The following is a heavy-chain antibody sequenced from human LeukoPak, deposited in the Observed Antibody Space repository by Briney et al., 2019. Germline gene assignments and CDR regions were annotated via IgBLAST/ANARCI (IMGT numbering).Heavy chain of an antibody. CDR2: ISAYNGNT. V-gene: IGHV1-18*01. J-gene: IGHJ4*02. D-gene: IGHD3-3*01. CDR3: ARGRRVDLEPRIFDS. CDR1: DYTFINYD. Sequence: ASVKVSCKASDYTFINYDITWVRQAPGQGLEWMGWISAYNGNTNYAQKLQGRVTMTTDTSTSTAYMELRSLRSDDTAVYYCARGRRVDLEPRIFDSWGQGTLVTVSS.